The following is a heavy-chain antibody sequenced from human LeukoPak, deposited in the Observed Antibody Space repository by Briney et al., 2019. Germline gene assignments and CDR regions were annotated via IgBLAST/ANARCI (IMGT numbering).Heavy chain of an antibody. CDR2: INTDGRNT. J-gene: IGHJ4*02. CDR3: ARVGKSGSYYYFDY. V-gene: IGHV3-74*01. Sequence: GGSLRLSCAASGFTFSTYWMYWVRQAPGEGLVWVSRINTDGRNTGYADSVKGRFTISRDNAKNTLYLQMTILTAEDTAVYYCARVGKSGSYYYFDYWGQGTLVTVSS. D-gene: IGHD1-26*01. CDR1: GFTFSTYW.